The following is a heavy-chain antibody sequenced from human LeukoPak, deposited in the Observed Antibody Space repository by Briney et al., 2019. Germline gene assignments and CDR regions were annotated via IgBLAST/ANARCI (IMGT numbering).Heavy chain of an antibody. V-gene: IGHV3-30*18. J-gene: IGHJ4*02. CDR1: GLTFSNYG. CDR3: AKDYYGSGSYFDY. D-gene: IGHD3-10*01. Sequence: PGGSLRLSCAASGLTFSNYGMHWVRQAPGKGLEWVAVISYDGSNKYSADSVKGRFTISRDNSKNTLYLQMNSLRAEDTAVYYCAKDYYGSGSYFDYWGQGTLVTVSS. CDR2: ISYDGSNK.